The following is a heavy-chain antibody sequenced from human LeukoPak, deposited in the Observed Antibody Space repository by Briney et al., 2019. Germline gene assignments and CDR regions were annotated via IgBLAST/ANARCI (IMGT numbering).Heavy chain of an antibody. CDR3: ARLDAAMLYFDY. D-gene: IGHD5-18*01. V-gene: IGHV4-59*02. Sequence: KPSETLSLTCTVSGGSVSSFYWSWIRQPPGKGLEWIGSIYYSGSTNYNPSLKSRVTISVDTSKNQFSLKLNSVSAADTAVYFCARLDAAMLYFDYWGQGTLVTVSS. CDR2: IYYSGST. CDR1: GGSVSSFY. J-gene: IGHJ4*02.